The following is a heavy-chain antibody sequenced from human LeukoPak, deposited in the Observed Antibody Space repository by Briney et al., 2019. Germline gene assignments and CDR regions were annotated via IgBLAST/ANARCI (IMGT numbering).Heavy chain of an antibody. D-gene: IGHD6-19*01. V-gene: IGHV3-9*01. Sequence: WIRQAPGKGLEWVSGISWNSGSIGYADSVKGRFTISRDNAKNSQYLQMNSLRAEDTALYYCAKDIWGAVAGNIDYWGQGTLVTVSS. J-gene: IGHJ4*02. CDR2: ISWNSGSI. CDR3: AKDIWGAVAGNIDY.